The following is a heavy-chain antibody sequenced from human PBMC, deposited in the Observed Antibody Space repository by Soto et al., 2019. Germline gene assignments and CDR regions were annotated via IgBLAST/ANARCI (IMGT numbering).Heavy chain of an antibody. Sequence: ASVKVSCKASGYTFTSYGISWVRQAPGQGLEWMGWISAYNGNTNYAQKLQGRVTMTTDTSTSTAYMELRSLRSDDTAVYYCARDSNGLRYFDWLLIGVSDWFDPWGQGTLVTVSS. J-gene: IGHJ5*02. CDR1: GYTFTSYG. CDR2: ISAYNGNT. D-gene: IGHD3-9*01. V-gene: IGHV1-18*01. CDR3: ARDSNGLRYFDWLLIGVSDWFDP.